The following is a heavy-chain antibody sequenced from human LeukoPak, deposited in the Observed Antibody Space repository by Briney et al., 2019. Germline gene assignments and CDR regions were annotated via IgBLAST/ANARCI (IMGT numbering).Heavy chain of an antibody. CDR2: MYYSGGT. Sequence: PSETLSLTCTVSAGSIRSTYWTWIRQPPGKGLEWFVYMYYSGGTKYNPSLKSRVTMSVDTSPTQSSLKLSSVTAADTAVYHCARVSVSGYGYYYFDYWSQGTLVTVSS. J-gene: IGHJ4*02. CDR1: AGSIRSTY. V-gene: IGHV4-59*01. D-gene: IGHD5-12*01. CDR3: ARVSVSGYGYYYFDY.